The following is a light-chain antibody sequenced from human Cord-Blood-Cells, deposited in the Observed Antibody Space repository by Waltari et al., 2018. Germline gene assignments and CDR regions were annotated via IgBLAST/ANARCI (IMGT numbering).Light chain of an antibody. CDR1: SSDVGGYNY. J-gene: IGLJ2*01. V-gene: IGLV2-11*01. CDR2: DVS. CDR3: CSYAGSYTLV. Sequence: QSALTQTRSVSGSHGQTVTISCTGTSSDVGGYNYVYWYQKHPGKAPKLMIYDVSKRPSGVPDRFAGSKSGNTASLPISGLQAEDEADYYCCSYAGSYTLVFGGGTKLTVL.